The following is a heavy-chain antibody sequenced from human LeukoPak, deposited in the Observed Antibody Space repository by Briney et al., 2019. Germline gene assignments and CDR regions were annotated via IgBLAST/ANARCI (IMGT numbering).Heavy chain of an antibody. V-gene: IGHV3-30*02. CDR3: ARDRYWGAGFDP. D-gene: IGHD2-8*02. Sequence: GGSLRLSCAASGFTFSSYGMHWVRQAPGEGLEWVAFIRYDGSNKYYADSVKGRFTISRDNSKNTLYLQMNSLRAEDTAVYYCARDRYWGAGFDPWGQGTLVTVSS. CDR1: GFTFSSYG. CDR2: IRYDGSNK. J-gene: IGHJ5*02.